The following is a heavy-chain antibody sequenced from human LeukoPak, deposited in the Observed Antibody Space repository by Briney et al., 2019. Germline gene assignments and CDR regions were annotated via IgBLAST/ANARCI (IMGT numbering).Heavy chain of an antibody. J-gene: IGHJ4*02. Sequence: SETLTLTCAVYGGSFSGHYWSWIRQPPGKGLESIGEINYSGSTNYNPALKKRVTISVETSKNQFSLRLRSVPAADRAVYYCARVLDSNSWYPLDYWGQGTLVTVSS. CDR1: GGSFSGHY. V-gene: IGHV4-34*01. D-gene: IGHD6-13*01. CDR3: ARVLDSNSWYPLDY. CDR2: INYSGST.